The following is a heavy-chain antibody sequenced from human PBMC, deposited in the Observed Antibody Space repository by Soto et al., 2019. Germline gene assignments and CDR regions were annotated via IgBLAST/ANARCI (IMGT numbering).Heavy chain of an antibody. V-gene: IGHV1-18*01. Sequence: ASVKVSCKASGYTFTSYGISWVRQAPGQGLEWMGWISAYNGNTNYAQKLQCRVTMTTDTSTSTAYMALRSLRSDDTAVYYCARDLRYSSGWYGAPSDAFDIWGQGTMVTGSS. D-gene: IGHD6-19*01. CDR1: GYTFTSYG. CDR3: ARDLRYSSGWYGAPSDAFDI. J-gene: IGHJ3*02. CDR2: ISAYNGNT.